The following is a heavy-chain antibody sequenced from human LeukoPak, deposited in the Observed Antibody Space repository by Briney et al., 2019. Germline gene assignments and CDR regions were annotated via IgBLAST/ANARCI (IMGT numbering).Heavy chain of an antibody. V-gene: IGHV4-34*01. CDR1: GGSFSGYY. D-gene: IGHD6-13*01. J-gene: IGHJ4*02. Sequence: SETLSLTCAVYGGSFSGYYWSWIHQSPGKGLEWIGEINHSGSTNYNPSLKSRVTISVDTSKNQFSLKLSSVTAADTAVYYCARGWNSSSWYDYWGQGTLVTVSS. CDR2: INHSGST. CDR3: ARGWNSSSWYDY.